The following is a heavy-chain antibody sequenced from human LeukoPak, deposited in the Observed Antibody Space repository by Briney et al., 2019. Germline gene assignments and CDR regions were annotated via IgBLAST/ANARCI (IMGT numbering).Heavy chain of an antibody. CDR1: GFTFANAW. Sequence: GGSLRLSCAASGFTFANAWMSWVRQAPGKGLECVGRIKSKTDGETTDYAAPVKGRFTISRDDSKNMLYLQMNSLRAEDTAVYYCARDGRIAVAGTYYYYYMDVWGKGTTVTISS. D-gene: IGHD6-19*01. CDR2: IKSKTDGETT. CDR3: ARDGRIAVAGTYYYYYMDV. J-gene: IGHJ6*03. V-gene: IGHV3-15*01.